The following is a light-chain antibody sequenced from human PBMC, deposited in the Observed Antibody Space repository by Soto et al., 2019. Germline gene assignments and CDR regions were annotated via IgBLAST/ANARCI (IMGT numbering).Light chain of an antibody. CDR3: QSYDSSLSVV. Sequence: QSVLTQPPSVSGAPGQRVTISCTGSSSNIGAGYDVHWYQQPPGTAPKLLIYVNINRPSGVPDRFSGSKSGTSASLAITGLQAEDEADYYCQSYDSSLSVVFGGGTKVTVL. J-gene: IGLJ2*01. CDR1: SSNIGAGYD. V-gene: IGLV1-40*01. CDR2: VNI.